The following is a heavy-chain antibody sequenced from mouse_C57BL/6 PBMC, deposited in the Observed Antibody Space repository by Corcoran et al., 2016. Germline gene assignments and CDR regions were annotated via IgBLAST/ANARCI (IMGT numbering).Heavy chain of an antibody. Sequence: EVQLQQSGPELVKPGASVKISCKASGYTFTDYYMNWVKQSHGKSLEWIGDINPNNGGTSYNQKFKGKATLTVDKSSSTAYMELRSLTSEDSAVYYCARAKGGDYWGQGTSVTVSS. CDR2: INPNNGGT. CDR3: ARAKGGDY. CDR1: GYTFTDYY. J-gene: IGHJ4*01. V-gene: IGHV1-26*01.